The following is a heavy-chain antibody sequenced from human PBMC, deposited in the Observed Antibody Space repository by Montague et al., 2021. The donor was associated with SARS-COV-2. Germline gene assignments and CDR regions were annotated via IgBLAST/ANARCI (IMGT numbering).Heavy chain of an antibody. J-gene: IGHJ3*02. CDR1: GFSFSSYN. V-gene: IGHV3-21*01. Sequence: SLRLSCAASGFSFSSYNMNWVRQAPGKGLEWVSSMSSSSKYIYYADSVKVRFTISRDNAKNSLYLQMNSLRAEDTAIYYCARNWNYGWAFDIWGQGTMVAVSS. CDR3: ARNWNYGWAFDI. D-gene: IGHD1-7*01. CDR2: MSSSSKYI.